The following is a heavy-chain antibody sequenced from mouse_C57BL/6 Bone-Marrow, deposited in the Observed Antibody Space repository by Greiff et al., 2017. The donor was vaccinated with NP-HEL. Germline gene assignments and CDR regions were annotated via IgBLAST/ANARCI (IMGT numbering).Heavy chain of an antibody. J-gene: IGHJ3*01. D-gene: IGHD1-1*01. CDR1: GYTFTSYG. CDR3: ARGITTGWFAY. Sequence: QVQLQQSGAELARPGASVKLSCKASGYTFTSYGISWVKQRTGQGLEWIGEIYPRSGNTYYNEKFKGKATLTADKSSSTAYMELRSLKSEDSAVYFCARGITTGWFAYWGQGTLVTVSA. V-gene: IGHV1-81*01. CDR2: IYPRSGNT.